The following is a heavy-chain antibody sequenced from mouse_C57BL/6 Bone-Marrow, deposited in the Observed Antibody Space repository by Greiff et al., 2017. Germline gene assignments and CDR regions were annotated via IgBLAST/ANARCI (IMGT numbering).Heavy chain of an antibody. D-gene: IGHD2-12*01. CDR2: IYPGDGDT. V-gene: IGHV1-80*01. CDR1: GYAFSSYW. J-gene: IGHJ3*01. Sequence: VQLQQSGAELVKPGASVKISCKASGYAFSSYWLNWVKQRPGKGLEWIGQIYPGDGDTNYNGKFKGKATLTADKSSSTAYMQLSSLTSEDSAVYFCARWGTYVWFAYWGQGTLVTVSA. CDR3: ARWGTYVWFAY.